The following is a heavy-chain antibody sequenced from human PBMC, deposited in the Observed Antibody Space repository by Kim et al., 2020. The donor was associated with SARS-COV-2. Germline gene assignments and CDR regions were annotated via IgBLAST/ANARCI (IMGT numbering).Heavy chain of an antibody. CDR2: IYHSGVT. Sequence: SETLSLTCVVSDGSISSNWWTWVRQPPGKGLEWIGEIYHSGVTHYNPSLKSRVTISVDKPKNQFFLKLSSVTAAETAVYYCARLDCDSGNYFWFDPWGKGIRVTVSS. CDR1: DGSISSNW. V-gene: IGHV4-4*02. CDR3: ARLDCDSGNYFWFDP. D-gene: IGHD1-26*01. J-gene: IGHJ5*02.